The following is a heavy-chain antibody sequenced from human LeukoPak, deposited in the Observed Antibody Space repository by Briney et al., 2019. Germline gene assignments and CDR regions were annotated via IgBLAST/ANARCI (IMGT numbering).Heavy chain of an antibody. CDR3: GRLFDS. Sequence: SETLSLTCTVSGGAIISDNFYWGCVREPPGKGLEWVGSINYSGTTYYNPSLRSRLSISVDTSRTQFFLRLNSVTAADTAVYYCGRLFDSWGQGILVTVSS. J-gene: IGHJ4*02. V-gene: IGHV4-39*01. CDR2: INYSGTT. CDR1: GGAIISDNFY.